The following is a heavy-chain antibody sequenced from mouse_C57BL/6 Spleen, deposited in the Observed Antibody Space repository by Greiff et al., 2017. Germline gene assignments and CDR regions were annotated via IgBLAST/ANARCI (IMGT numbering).Heavy chain of an antibody. Sequence: VMLVESGAELVKPGASVKLSCKASGYTFTEYTIHWVKQRSGQGLEWIGWFYPGSGSIKYNEKFKDKATLTADKSSSTVYMELSRLTSEDSAVYFCARHEDRGYAMDYWGQGTSVTVSS. V-gene: IGHV1-62-2*01. CDR3: ARHEDRGYAMDY. CDR2: FYPGSGSI. CDR1: GYTFTEYT. J-gene: IGHJ4*01. D-gene: IGHD3-3*01.